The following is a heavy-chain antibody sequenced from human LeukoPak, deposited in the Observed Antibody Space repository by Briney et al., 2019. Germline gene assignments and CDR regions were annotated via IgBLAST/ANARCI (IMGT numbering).Heavy chain of an antibody. CDR2: IISTANAI. Sequence: GGSLRLSCAASGFTFSSYSMNWVRQAPGKGLEWISYIISTANAIYYADSVKGRFTISRDNAKNSVYLQMNSLRAEDTAVYYCARDSSWSFDYWGQGTPVTVSS. CDR1: GFTFSSYS. D-gene: IGHD3-10*01. CDR3: ARDSSWSFDY. V-gene: IGHV3-48*01. J-gene: IGHJ4*02.